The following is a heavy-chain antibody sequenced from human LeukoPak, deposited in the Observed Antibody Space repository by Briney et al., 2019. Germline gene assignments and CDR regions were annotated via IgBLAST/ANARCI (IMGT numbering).Heavy chain of an antibody. CDR3: AKGINLGELLDYFDY. CDR2: ISYDGSNK. Sequence: HPGGSLRLSCAASGFTFSSYGMHWVRQAPGKGLEWVAVISYDGSNKYYADSVKGRFTISRDNPKNTLYLQMNSLRAEDTAVYYCAKGINLGELLDYFDYWGQGTLVTVSS. J-gene: IGHJ4*02. D-gene: IGHD3-16*01. CDR1: GFTFSSYG. V-gene: IGHV3-30*18.